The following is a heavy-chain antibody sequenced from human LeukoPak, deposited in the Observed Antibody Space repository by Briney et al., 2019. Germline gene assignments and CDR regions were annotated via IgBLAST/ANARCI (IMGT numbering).Heavy chain of an antibody. CDR2: IYYSGST. J-gene: IGHJ6*03. CDR3: ARSSFYYYYMDV. CDR1: GGSISSYY. V-gene: IGHV4-59*01. Sequence: SETLSLTCTVSGGSISSYYWSWIRQPPGKGLEWIGYIYYSGSTNYNPSLKSRVTISVDTYKDQFSLKLSSVTAADTAVYYCARSSFYYYYMDVWGKGTTVTVSS.